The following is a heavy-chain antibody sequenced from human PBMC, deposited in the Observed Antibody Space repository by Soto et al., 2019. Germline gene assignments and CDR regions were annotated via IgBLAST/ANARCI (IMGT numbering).Heavy chain of an antibody. Sequence: QVHLVQSGAEVKNPGASVKVSCKGSGYDFTTYGITWVRQAPGQGLEWMAWISAHNGNTNYAPNLQGRVTVTRDTSTSPASIELRRLRPGDTAVYYCSSGRYGDYWGQGAMVTVSS. CDR3: SSGRYGDY. CDR1: GYDFTTYG. J-gene: IGHJ4*02. V-gene: IGHV1-18*01. CDR2: ISAHNGNT. D-gene: IGHD1-26*01.